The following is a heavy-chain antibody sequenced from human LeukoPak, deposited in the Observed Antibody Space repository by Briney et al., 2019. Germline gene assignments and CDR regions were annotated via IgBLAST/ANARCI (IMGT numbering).Heavy chain of an antibody. Sequence: SVKVSCKASGGTFSSYVINWVRQAPGQGLEWMGGIIPIFGTANYAQKFQGRVTITADKSTSTAYMELSSLRSEDTAVYYCAREETTYSSGVSSRAYYFDYWGQGTLVTVSS. D-gene: IGHD6-19*01. J-gene: IGHJ4*02. CDR3: AREETTYSSGVSSRAYYFDY. CDR1: GGTFSSYV. CDR2: IIPIFGTA. V-gene: IGHV1-69*06.